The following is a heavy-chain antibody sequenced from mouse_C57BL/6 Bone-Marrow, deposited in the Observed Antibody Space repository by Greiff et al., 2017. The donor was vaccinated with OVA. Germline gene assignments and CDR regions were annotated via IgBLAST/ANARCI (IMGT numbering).Heavy chain of an antibody. CDR2: ISSGSSSI. CDR3: ARDFLYYYAMDY. J-gene: IGHJ4*01. CDR1: GFTFSDYG. Sequence: EVQVVESGGGLVKPGGSLKLSCAASGFTFSDYGMHWVRQAPEKGLEWVAYISSGSSSIYYADTVKGRLPISRDNAKNTLFLQMTSLRSKDTAMYYCARDFLYYYAMDYWGQGTSVTVSS. D-gene: IGHD1-1*01. V-gene: IGHV5-17*01.